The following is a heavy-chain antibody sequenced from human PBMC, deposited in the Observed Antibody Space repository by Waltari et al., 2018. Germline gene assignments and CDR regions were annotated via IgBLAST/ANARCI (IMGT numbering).Heavy chain of an antibody. Sequence: EVQLVESGGGLVQPGGSLKLSCAAFGFTFRRSRVYWVRQAPGTGLAWVSHITSDGSNTGYADSVKGRFTISRDNAKNTLYMEMNSLRDEDTAVYYCVRDRGMDAWGQGTTVTVSS. CDR2: ITSDGSNT. V-gene: IGHV3-74*01. CDR3: VRDRGMDA. CDR1: GFTFRRSR. J-gene: IGHJ6*02.